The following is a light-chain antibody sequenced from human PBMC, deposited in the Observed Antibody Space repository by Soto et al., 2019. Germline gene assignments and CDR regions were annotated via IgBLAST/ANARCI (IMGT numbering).Light chain of an antibody. J-gene: IGKJ5*01. CDR3: QQSYSTTIT. CDR1: QSISSY. CDR2: AAS. Sequence: DNQMTQFSSFVSASVGDRVTITCRASQSISSYLNWYHQKPGKAPKLLIYAASSLQSGVPSRFSGSGSGTDFTLTISSLQPEDFATYYCQQSYSTTITFGQGTRLEIK. V-gene: IGKV1-39*01.